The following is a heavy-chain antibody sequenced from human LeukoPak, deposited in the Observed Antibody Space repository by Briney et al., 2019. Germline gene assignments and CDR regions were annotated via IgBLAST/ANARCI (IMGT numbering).Heavy chain of an antibody. Sequence: GGSLRLSCAASGFTFSSYAMHWVRQAPGKGLEWVAVISYDGSNKYYADSVKGRFTISRDNSKNTLYLQMNSLRAEDTAVYYCTRVKGIVWYFDLWGRGTLVTVSS. CDR1: GFTFSSYA. CDR2: ISYDGSNK. V-gene: IGHV3-30-3*01. D-gene: IGHD2-15*01. CDR3: TRVKGIVWYFDL. J-gene: IGHJ2*01.